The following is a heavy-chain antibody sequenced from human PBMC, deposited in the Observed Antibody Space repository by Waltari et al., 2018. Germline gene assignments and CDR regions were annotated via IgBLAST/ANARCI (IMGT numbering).Heavy chain of an antibody. CDR3: ARGYSYGHGDNWFDP. V-gene: IGHV4-4*02. CDR2: IYHSGST. Sequence: QVQLQESGPGLVKPSGTLSLTCAVSGGPLSSSNRWSWVRQPPGKGLEWIGEIYHSGSTNYNPSLKSRVTISVDKSKNQFSLKLSSVTAADTAVYYCARGYSYGHGDNWFDPWGQGTLVTVSS. D-gene: IGHD5-18*01. J-gene: IGHJ5*02. CDR1: GGPLSSSNR.